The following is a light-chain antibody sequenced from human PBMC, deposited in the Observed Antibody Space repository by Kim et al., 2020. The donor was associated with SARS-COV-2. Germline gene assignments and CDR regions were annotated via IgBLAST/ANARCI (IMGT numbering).Light chain of an antibody. V-gene: IGKV3-20*01. J-gene: IGKJ1*01. CDR2: GAS. CDR1: QSVSSSY. CDR3: HQYGSSPWT. Sequence: EIVLTQSPAPLSLSPGEGATLSCRASQSVSSSYIAWYQQKPGQTPRLLLYGASSRATGIPGRFSGSGSWTDFTLTISGLEPEDFAVYYCHQYGSSPWTFGHGTKVDIK.